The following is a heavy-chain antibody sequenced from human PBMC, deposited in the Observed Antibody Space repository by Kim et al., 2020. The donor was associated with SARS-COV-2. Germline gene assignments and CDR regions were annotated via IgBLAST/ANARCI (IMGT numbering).Heavy chain of an antibody. CDR1: GFTFSDSA. CDR3: TRGPGMTLVFWDAFDI. J-gene: IGHJ3*02. V-gene: IGHV3-73*01. CDR2: IRSKVNGYAT. D-gene: IGHD1-1*01. Sequence: GGSLRLSCGASGFTFSDSAMHWVRRASGKGLEWGGRIRSKVNGYATAYSASVRGRFTIARDDSRTTAYLQRNSLKTEDTAAYYCTRGPGMTLVFWDAFDIWGQGTMVAVSS.